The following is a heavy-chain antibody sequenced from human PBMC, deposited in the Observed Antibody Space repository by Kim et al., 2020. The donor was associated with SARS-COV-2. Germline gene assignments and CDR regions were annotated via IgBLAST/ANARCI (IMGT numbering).Heavy chain of an antibody. D-gene: IGHD6-13*01. CDR3: TTEGSFSSWFSDFDY. CDR1: GFTFSNAW. CDR2: IKSKTDGGTT. Sequence: GGSLRLSCAASGFTFSNAWMSWVRQAPGKGLEWVGRIKSKTDGGTTDYAAPVKGRFTISRDDSKNTLYLQMNSLKTEDTAVYYCTTEGSFSSWFSDFDYWGQGTLVTVSS. V-gene: IGHV3-15*01. J-gene: IGHJ4*02.